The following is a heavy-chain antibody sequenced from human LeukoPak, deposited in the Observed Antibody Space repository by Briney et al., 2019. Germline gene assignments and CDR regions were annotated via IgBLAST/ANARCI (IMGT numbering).Heavy chain of an antibody. J-gene: IGHJ4*02. CDR1: GFTVSSNY. CDR3: ARDRSSVSLFDY. V-gene: IGHV3-21*01. CDR2: ISSSSSYI. D-gene: IGHD3-10*01. Sequence: GGSPRLSCAASGFTVSSNYMNWVRQAPGKGLEWVSSISSSSSYIYYADSVKGRFTISRDNAKNSLYLQMNSLRAEDTAVYYCARDRSSVSLFDYWGQGTLVTVSS.